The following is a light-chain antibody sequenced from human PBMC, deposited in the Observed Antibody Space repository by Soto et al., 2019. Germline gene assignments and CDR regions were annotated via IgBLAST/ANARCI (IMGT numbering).Light chain of an antibody. CDR1: QSVSSSY. J-gene: IGKJ2*01. V-gene: IGKV3-20*01. CDR3: QQYPGYT. CDR2: GAS. Sequence: EIVLTQSPGTLSLSPGERATLSCRASQSVSSSYLGWYQQKPGQATRLLIYGASTRATGIPDRFSGSGSGTDFTLTISRLEPEDFAVYYCQQYPGYTFGQGTKLEIK.